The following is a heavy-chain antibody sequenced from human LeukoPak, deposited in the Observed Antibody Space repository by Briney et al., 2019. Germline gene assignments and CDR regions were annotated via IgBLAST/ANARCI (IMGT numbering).Heavy chain of an antibody. CDR2: IKSKTDGGTT. CDR3: AKGGRWLQSGVDY. CDR1: GFTFSNAW. V-gene: IGHV3-15*01. J-gene: IGHJ4*02. Sequence: SGGSLRLSCAASGFTFSNAWMSWVRQAPGKGLEWVGRIKSKTDGGTTDYAAPVKGRFTISRDDSKNTLYLQMNSLRAEDTAVYYCAKGGRWLQSGVDYWGQGTLVTVSS. D-gene: IGHD5-24*01.